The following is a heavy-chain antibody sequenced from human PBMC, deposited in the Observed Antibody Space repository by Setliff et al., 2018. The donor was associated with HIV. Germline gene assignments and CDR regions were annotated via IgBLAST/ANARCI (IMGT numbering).Heavy chain of an antibody. J-gene: IGHJ4*02. CDR1: GFTFSTYS. CDR2: IGGAYDGNT. CDR3: ARDRASSGYYARFDH. Sequence: GGSLRLSCAASGFTFSTYSMVWVRQAPGKGLEWVSGIGGAYDGNTYHADSVKGRFTIFRENSKNIVYLQMSNLRAEDTAIYYCARDRASSGYYARFDHWGQGTLVTVSS. D-gene: IGHD3-22*01. V-gene: IGHV3-23*01.